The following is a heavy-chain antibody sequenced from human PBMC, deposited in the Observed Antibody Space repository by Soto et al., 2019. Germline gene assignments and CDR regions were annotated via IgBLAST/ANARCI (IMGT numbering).Heavy chain of an antibody. V-gene: IGHV4-59*01. CDR1: GGSLSSYY. CDR2: VHYTGTT. Sequence: VQLQESGPGLVKPSETLSLTCSVSGGSLSSYYWNWIRQPPGKGLEWIGYVHYTGTTSYNPSLKSRVTMSGDTSTRQFSLKLSSVTAADTAMYYCARDTSDSWIRAFDIWGPGIMVTVSS. J-gene: IGHJ3*02. D-gene: IGHD6-13*01. CDR3: ARDTSDSWIRAFDI.